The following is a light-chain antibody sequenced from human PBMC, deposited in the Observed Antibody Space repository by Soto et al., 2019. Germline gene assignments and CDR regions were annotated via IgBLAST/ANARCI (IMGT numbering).Light chain of an antibody. V-gene: IGKV3D-20*02. CDR3: QQRSNWQGAT. CDR2: GAS. Sequence: EIVLTQSPGTLSLSPGERATLXXRASQSVSSSYLAWYQQKPGQAPRLXXYGASNRATGIPARFSGSGSGTDFTLTISSLEPEDFAVYYCQQRSNWQGATFGGGTKVDIK. CDR1: QSVSSSY. J-gene: IGKJ4*01.